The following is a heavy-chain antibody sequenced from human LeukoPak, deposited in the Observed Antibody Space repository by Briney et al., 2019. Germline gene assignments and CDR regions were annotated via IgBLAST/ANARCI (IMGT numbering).Heavy chain of an antibody. Sequence: GESLKTSCKGSGYSFTSFWIGWVRQMPGKGLEWMGIIYPGDPDTRYCTSFQGPVPIPANKSIRHAFLQWSSLKTSDPACYYFGRLPHCYVQCVYWAQGTRDPVP. CDR1: GYSFTSFW. V-gene: IGHV5-51*01. D-gene: IGHD2-2*01. CDR3: GRLPHCYVQCVY. CDR2: IYPGDPDT. J-gene: IGHJ4*02.